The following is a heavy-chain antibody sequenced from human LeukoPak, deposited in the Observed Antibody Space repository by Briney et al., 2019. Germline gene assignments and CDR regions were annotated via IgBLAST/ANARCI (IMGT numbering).Heavy chain of an antibody. CDR1: GFTFSSYA. CDR3: ARGQGYSGYAWRY. J-gene: IGHJ4*02. V-gene: IGHV3-30-3*01. D-gene: IGHD5-12*01. CDR2: ISYDGSNK. Sequence: PGRSLRLSCAASGFTFSSYAMHWVRQAPGKGLEWVAVISYDGSNKYYADSVKGRFTISRDNSKNTLYLQMNSLRAEDTAVYYCARGQGYSGYAWRYWGQGTLVIVSS.